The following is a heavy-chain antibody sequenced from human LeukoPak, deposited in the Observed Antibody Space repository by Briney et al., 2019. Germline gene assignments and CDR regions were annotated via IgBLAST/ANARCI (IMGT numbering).Heavy chain of an antibody. D-gene: IGHD3-10*01. CDR3: ARGGITMVQGVIIRNWFDP. J-gene: IGHJ5*02. V-gene: IGHV1-2*02. CDR2: INPNSGGT. CDR1: GYTFTGYY. Sequence: ASVKVSCKASGYTFTGYYMHWVRQAPGQGLEWMGWINPNSGGTNYAQKFQGRVTTTRDTSISTANMELSRLRSDDTAVYYCARGGITMVQGVIIRNWFDPWGQGTLVTVSS.